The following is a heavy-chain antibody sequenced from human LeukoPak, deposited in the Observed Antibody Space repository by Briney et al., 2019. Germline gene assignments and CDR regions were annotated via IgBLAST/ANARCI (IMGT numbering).Heavy chain of an antibody. J-gene: IGHJ3*02. V-gene: IGHV1-18*01. Sequence: ASVKVSCKASGYTFTIYGISWVRLAPGQGLEWMGWISAYNGNTNYAQKLQGRVTMTTDTSTSTAYMELRSLRSDDTAVYFCAREDIYYGSGTYHRAFDIWGQGTVVTVSS. CDR2: ISAYNGNT. CDR1: GYTFTIYG. D-gene: IGHD3-10*01. CDR3: AREDIYYGSGTYHRAFDI.